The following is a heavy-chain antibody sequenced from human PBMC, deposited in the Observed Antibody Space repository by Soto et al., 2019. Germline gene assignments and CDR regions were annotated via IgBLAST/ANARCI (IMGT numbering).Heavy chain of an antibody. V-gene: IGHV4-59*08. CDR2: IYYGGTT. J-gene: IGHJ5*02. D-gene: IGHD2-2*01. Sequence: SEPRLHTCSVARGTSRPHYWRWFRQPPGKRLEWVGYIYYGGTTSYNPSLKSRVTISLETSKNQFSLRLSSVTAADTSVYYCASLGAYYQSLDPWGPGTLVTVS. CDR1: RGTSRPHY. CDR3: ASLGAYYQSLDP.